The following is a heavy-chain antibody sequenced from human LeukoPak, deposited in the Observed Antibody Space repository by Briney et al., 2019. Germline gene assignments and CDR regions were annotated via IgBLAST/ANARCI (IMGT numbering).Heavy chain of an antibody. D-gene: IGHD5-12*01. Sequence: GRSLRLSCTASGFTFTSYAMHWVRQAPGKGLEWVAVISYDASNKYYADSVKGRFTISRDNSKNTLYLQMNSLGAEDTAVYYCARDSSGYADNWGQGTLVTVSS. CDR2: ISYDASNK. J-gene: IGHJ4*02. V-gene: IGHV3-30*04. CDR3: ARDSSGYADN. CDR1: GFTFTSYA.